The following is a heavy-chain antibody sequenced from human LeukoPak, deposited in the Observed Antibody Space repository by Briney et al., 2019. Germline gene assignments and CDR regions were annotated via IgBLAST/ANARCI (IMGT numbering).Heavy chain of an antibody. V-gene: IGHV4-4*07. CDR1: GGSISSYY. J-gene: IGHJ6*03. D-gene: IGHD5-12*01. Sequence: PSETLSLTCTVSGGSISSYYWSWIRQPAGKGLEWIGRIYTSGSTNYNPSLKSRVTISVDTSKNQFSLKLSSVTAADTAVYYCARVVGGYSGYEYYYYYYMDVWGKGTTVTISS. CDR3: ARVVGGYSGYEYYYYYYMDV. CDR2: IYTSGST.